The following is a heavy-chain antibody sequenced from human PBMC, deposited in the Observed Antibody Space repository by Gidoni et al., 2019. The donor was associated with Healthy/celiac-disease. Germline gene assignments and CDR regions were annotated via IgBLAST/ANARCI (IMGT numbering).Heavy chain of an antibody. CDR1: GFTFRNAW. J-gene: IGHJ1*01. V-gene: IGHV3-15*01. D-gene: IGHD3-3*01. CDR3: TTITYYDFWSGYYTGYFQH. Sequence: EVQLVESGGGLVTPGGSLRLSRAASGFTFRNAWMSWVRQAPGKGLEWVGRIKSKTDGGTTDYAAPVKGRFTISRDDSKNTLYLQMNSLKTEDTAVYYCTTITYYDFWSGYYTGYFQHWGQGTLVTVSS. CDR2: IKSKTDGGTT.